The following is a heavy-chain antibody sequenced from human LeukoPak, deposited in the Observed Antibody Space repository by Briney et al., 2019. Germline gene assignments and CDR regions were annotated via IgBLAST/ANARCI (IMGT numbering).Heavy chain of an antibody. Sequence: GASVKVSCKASGYTFTGYYMHWVRQAPGQGLEWMGWINPNSGGTNYAQKFQGRVTMTRDTSISTAYMELSRLRSDDTAVYYCARDTYCSSTSCHLPLYYYYMDVWGKGTTVTVSS. J-gene: IGHJ6*03. V-gene: IGHV1-2*02. CDR3: ARDTYCSSTSCHLPLYYYYMDV. CDR2: INPNSGGT. CDR1: GYTFTGYY. D-gene: IGHD2-2*01.